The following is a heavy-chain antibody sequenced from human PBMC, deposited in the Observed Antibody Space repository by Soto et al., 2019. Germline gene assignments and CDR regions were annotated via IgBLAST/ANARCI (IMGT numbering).Heavy chain of an antibody. D-gene: IGHD2-15*01. CDR1: GGSISSGGYS. CDR2: IYHSGST. J-gene: IGHJ4*02. Sequence: QLQLQESGSGLVKPSQTLSLTCAVSGGSISSGGYSWSWIRQPPGKGLEWIGYIYHSGSTYYNTSLKSRVTISVDRSKNPLSLKLRSVTAADMAVCYCDRGQVVGAGHWGQGTLVTVSS. CDR3: DRGQVVGAGH. V-gene: IGHV4-30-2*01.